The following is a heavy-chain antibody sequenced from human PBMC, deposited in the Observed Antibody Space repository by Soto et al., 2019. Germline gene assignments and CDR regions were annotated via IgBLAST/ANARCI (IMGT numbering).Heavy chain of an antibody. V-gene: IGHV4-4*07. Sequence: PSETLSLTCTVSGPSISGYYWNWIRQAAGKGLEWIGRVYISTGTTNYNPSLMSRVTMSADTSKKQVSLKLSSVTAADTAIYYCAASTFGDYYGMDVWGQGASVTVS. D-gene: IGHD3-3*01. CDR3: AASTFGDYYGMDV. CDR2: VYISTGTT. CDR1: GPSISGYY. J-gene: IGHJ6*02.